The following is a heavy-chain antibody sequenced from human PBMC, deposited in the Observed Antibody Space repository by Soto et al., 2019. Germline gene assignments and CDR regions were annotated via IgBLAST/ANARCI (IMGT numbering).Heavy chain of an antibody. J-gene: IGHJ1*01. V-gene: IGHV4-34*01. CDR1: GGSFSGYY. CDR2: INHSGST. D-gene: IGHD6-13*01. CDR3: ARGLASSSWYAHAEYFQH. Sequence: QVQLQQWGAGLLKPSETLSLTCAVYGGSFSGYYWSWIRQPPGKGLEWIGEINHSGSTNYNPSLKCRVTISVDTSKNQFSLKLSSVTAADTAVYYCARGLASSSWYAHAEYFQHWGQGTLVTVSS.